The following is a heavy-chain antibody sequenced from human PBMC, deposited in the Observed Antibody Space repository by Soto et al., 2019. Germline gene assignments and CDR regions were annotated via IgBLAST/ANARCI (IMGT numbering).Heavy chain of an antibody. D-gene: IGHD2-2*01. J-gene: IGHJ6*02. CDR3: ARAGLXSFVVVPAAVGGYGMDV. Sequence: PSETLSLTCTVSGGSISNGDYYWSWIRQPPGKGLEWIGYIYYSGSTYYNPSLKSRVTISVDTCKNQFSLKLSSVTAPDTAVYYCARAGLXSFVVVPAAVGGYGMDVWGQGTTVTVSS. V-gene: IGHV4-30-4*01. CDR1: GGSISNGDYY. CDR2: IYYSGST.